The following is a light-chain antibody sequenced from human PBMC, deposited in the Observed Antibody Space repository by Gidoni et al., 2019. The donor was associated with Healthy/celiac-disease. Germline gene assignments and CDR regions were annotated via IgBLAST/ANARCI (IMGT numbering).Light chain of an antibody. J-gene: IGLJ2*01. CDR3: CSYAGSYGVV. CDR1: SSYVGGYNY. Sequence: QSALTQPRSVSGSPGQSVTISCTETSSYVGGYNYVSWYQQHPGKAPKLMIYDVSKRPSGVPDRFSGSKSGNTASLTISGLQAEDEADYYCCSYAGSYGVVFGGGTKLTVL. CDR2: DVS. V-gene: IGLV2-11*01.